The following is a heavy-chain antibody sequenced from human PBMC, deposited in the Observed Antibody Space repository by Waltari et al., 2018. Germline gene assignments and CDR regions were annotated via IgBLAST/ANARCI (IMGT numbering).Heavy chain of an antibody. CDR3: ARHARRSGSYYNYFYYMDV. D-gene: IGHD1-26*01. Sequence: QVQLQQWGAGLLKPSETLSLTCAVYGGSFSAYYWSWIRQPPGKGLEWSGEINHSGSTNYPPSLNSRVTISVDTSKNQFSLKLSSVTAADTAVYYCARHARRSGSYYNYFYYMDVWGKGTTVTVSS. CDR2: INHSGST. J-gene: IGHJ6*03. CDR1: GGSFSAYY. V-gene: IGHV4-34*01.